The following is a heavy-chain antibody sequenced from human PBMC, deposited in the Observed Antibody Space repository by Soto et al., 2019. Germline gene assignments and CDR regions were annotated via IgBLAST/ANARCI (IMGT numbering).Heavy chain of an antibody. J-gene: IGHJ4*02. D-gene: IGHD2-15*01. CDR2: ISYDGSNK. CDR1: GFTFSSYA. Sequence: ESGGGVVQPGRSLRLSCAASGFTFSSYAMHWVRQAPGKGLEWVAVISYDGSNKYYADSVKGRFTISRDNSKNTLYLQMNSLRAEDTAVYYCARDRVVVAATLPPTTGFDYWGQGTLVTVSS. CDR3: ARDRVVVAATLPPTTGFDY. V-gene: IGHV3-30-3*01.